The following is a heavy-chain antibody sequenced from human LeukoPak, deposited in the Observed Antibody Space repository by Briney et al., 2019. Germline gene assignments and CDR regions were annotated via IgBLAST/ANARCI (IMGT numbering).Heavy chain of an antibody. V-gene: IGHV3-21*01. Sequence: GGSLRLSCAASGFTFSSYSMSWVRQAPGKGLEWVSSITTSSTYISYADSVKGRFTISRDNAKNSLYLQMNSLRAEDTAVYYCARGKYSSGWFDYWGQGTLVTVFS. CDR1: GFTFSSYS. D-gene: IGHD6-19*01. CDR2: ITTSSTYI. CDR3: ARGKYSSGWFDY. J-gene: IGHJ4*02.